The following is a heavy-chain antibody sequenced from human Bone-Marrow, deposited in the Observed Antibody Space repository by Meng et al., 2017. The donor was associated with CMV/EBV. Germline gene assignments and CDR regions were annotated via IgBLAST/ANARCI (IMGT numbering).Heavy chain of an antibody. CDR1: GFTFDDYA. Sequence: GGSLRLSCAASGFTFDDYAMHWVRQAPGKGLEWVSGISWNSGSIGYADSVKGRFTISRDNAKNSLYLQMNSLRAEDTALYYCAKASLGIDYWGQGTLVTVSS. CDR3: AKASLGIDY. CDR2: ISWNSGSI. D-gene: IGHD2-2*01. V-gene: IGHV3-9*01. J-gene: IGHJ4*02.